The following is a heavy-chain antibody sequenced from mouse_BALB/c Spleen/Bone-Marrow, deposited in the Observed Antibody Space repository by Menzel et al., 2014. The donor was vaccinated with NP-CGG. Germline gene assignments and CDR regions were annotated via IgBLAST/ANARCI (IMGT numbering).Heavy chain of an antibody. CDR3: ARDENYDIYWYFDV. Sequence: EVHLVESGGGLVQPGGSLRLSCATSGFTFTDYYMSWVRQPPGKALEWLGFIRNKANGHTTDYSVSVKGRFTISRDSSQSILYLQMNTLRAEDSATYYCARDENYDIYWYFDVWGAGTTVTVSS. CDR2: IRNKANGHTT. V-gene: IGHV7-3*02. J-gene: IGHJ1*01. D-gene: IGHD1-1*01. CDR1: GFTFTDYY.